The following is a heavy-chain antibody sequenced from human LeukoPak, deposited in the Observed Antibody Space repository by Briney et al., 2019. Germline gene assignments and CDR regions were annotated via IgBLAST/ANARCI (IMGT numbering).Heavy chain of an antibody. D-gene: IGHD3-22*01. CDR2: IYHSGST. CDR1: GGSISSGGYY. J-gene: IGHJ3*02. V-gene: IGHV4-30-2*01. Sequence: PSETLSLTCTVSGGSISSGGYYWSWIRQPPGKGLEWIGYIYHSGSTYYNPSLKSRVTISVDRSKNQFSLKLSSVTAADTAVYYCARVPSQYYYDSSGSNAFDIWGQGTMVTVSS. CDR3: ARVPSQYYYDSSGSNAFDI.